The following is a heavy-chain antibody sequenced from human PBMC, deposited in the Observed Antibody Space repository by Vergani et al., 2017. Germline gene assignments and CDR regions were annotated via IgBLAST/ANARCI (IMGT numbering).Heavy chain of an antibody. CDR1: GFTFSSYA. CDR2: ISGSGGST. CDR3: ATIPGPFDY. V-gene: IGHV3-23*01. Sequence: EVQLLESGGGSVQPGGSLRLSCAASGFTFSSYAMSWVRQAPGKGLEWVSAISGSGGSTYYADSVKGRFTISRDNAKNSLYLQMNSLRAEDTAVYYCATIPGPFDYWGQGTLVTVSS. D-gene: IGHD2-21*01. J-gene: IGHJ4*02.